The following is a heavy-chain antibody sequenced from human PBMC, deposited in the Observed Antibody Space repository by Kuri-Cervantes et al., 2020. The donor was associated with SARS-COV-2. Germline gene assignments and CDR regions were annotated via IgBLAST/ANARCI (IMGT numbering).Heavy chain of an antibody. CDR2: INPNSGGT. CDR1: GYTFTGYY. V-gene: IGHV1-2*02. CDR3: ATPRYCSGGSCYGLFDY. D-gene: IGHD2-15*01. J-gene: IGHJ4*02. Sequence: ASVKVSCKASGYTFTGYYMHWARQAPGQGLEWMGWINPNSGGTNYAQKFQGRVTMTRDTSISTAYMELSRLRSDDTAVYYCATPRYCSGGSCYGLFDYWGQGTLVTVSS.